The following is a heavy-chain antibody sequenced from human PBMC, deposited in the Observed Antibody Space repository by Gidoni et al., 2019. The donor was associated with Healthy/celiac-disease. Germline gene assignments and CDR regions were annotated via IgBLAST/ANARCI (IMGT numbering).Heavy chain of an antibody. CDR2: ISAYNGNT. CDR3: AREDYYYDSSGYYGDAFDI. V-gene: IGHV1-18*01. D-gene: IGHD3-22*01. Sequence: QVQLVQSGAEVKKPGASVKVSCKASGYTFSSYGISWVRQAPGQGLEWMGWISAYNGNTNYAQKVQGRVTMTTDTSTSTAYMELRSLRSDDTAVYYCAREDYYYDSSGYYGDAFDIWGQGTMVTVSS. J-gene: IGHJ3*02. CDR1: GYTFSSYG.